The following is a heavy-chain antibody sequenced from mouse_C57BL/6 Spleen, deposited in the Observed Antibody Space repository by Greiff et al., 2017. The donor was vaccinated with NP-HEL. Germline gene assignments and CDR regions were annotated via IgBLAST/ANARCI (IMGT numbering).Heavy chain of an antibody. J-gene: IGHJ4*01. CDR1: GYTFTDYY. CDR3: DSYYENAMDY. V-gene: IGHV1-26*01. CDR2: INPNNGGT. Sequence: EVQLQQSGPELVKPGASVKISCKASGYTFTDYYMNWVKQSHGKSLEWIGDINPNNGGTSYNQKFKGKATLTVDKSSSTAYMELRSLTSEDSAVYYCDSYYENAMDYWGQGTSVTVSS. D-gene: IGHD2-12*01.